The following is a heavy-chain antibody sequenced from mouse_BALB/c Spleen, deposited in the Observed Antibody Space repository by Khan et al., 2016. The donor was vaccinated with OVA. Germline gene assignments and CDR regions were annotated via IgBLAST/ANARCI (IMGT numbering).Heavy chain of an antibody. CDR3: TRPPHFSYVLVY. CDR1: VYTFTNYG. J-gene: IGHJ4*01. Sequence: QIQLVQSGPELKKPGETVKISCKASVYTFTNYGMNWVKQAPGKALKWMGWISTYTGEPTYADDFKGRFAFSLETSASTAYLQINNLKNEDTATYFCTRPPHFSYVLVYWGQGTSVTVSS. CDR2: ISTYTGEP. V-gene: IGHV9-3-1*01.